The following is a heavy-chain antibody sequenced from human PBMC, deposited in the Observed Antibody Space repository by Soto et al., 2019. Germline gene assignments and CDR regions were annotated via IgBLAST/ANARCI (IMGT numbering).Heavy chain of an antibody. J-gene: IGHJ6*02. D-gene: IGHD3-9*01. Sequence: PGGSLRLSCAASGFIFSSHNMNWVRQAPGKGLEWVSSITGSSSYIFYADSVKGRFTISRDNAKNTVYLQVNSLRAEDTGVYYCARLVASGTGHGMDVWVQGTTVTVSS. CDR1: GFIFSSHN. CDR2: ITGSSSYI. CDR3: ARLVASGTGHGMDV. V-gene: IGHV3-21*06.